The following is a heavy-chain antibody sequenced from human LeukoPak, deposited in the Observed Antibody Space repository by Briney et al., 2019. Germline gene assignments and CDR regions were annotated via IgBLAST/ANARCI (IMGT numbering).Heavy chain of an antibody. V-gene: IGHV3-20*04. CDR3: ARRNPLVYFDY. CDR1: GFTSDDYG. D-gene: IGHD1-14*01. J-gene: IGHJ4*02. Sequence: GGSLRLSCAASGFTSDDYGMSWVRQAPGKGPEWVSGINWNGGSTGYADSVKGRFTISRDNAKNSLYLQMNSLRAEDTALYYCARRNPLVYFDYWGQGTLVTVSS. CDR2: INWNGGST.